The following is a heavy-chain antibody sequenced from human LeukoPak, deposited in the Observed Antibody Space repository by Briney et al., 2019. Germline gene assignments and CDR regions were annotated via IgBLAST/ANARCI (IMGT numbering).Heavy chain of an antibody. V-gene: IGHV4-34*01. J-gene: IGHJ1*01. CDR2: INHGGST. CDR3: ARYLDYGGNSRVFQH. D-gene: IGHD4-23*01. CDR1: GESISGFY. Sequence: SETLSLTCTVSGESISGFYWTWIRQPPGKGLEWIGEINHGGSTNYNPSLKSRVTISIDTSKNQFSLKLSSVTAADTAVYYCARYLDYGGNSRVFQHWGQGTLVTVSS.